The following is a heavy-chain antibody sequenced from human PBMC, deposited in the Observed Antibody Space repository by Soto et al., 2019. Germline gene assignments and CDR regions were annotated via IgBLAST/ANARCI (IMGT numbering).Heavy chain of an antibody. CDR3: ARESGGATATLDYYYFYMDV. CDR1: GDSFNDYY. D-gene: IGHD5-12*01. J-gene: IGHJ6*03. Sequence: QVQLVQSGAEVRKPGASVTVSCRSSGDSFNDYYIHWVRQAPGQGFEWMGWINPNGGVTKYAQKFQGWVSTTRDTSIRTVYMQVSRLRSDDTAVYYCARESGGATATLDYYYFYMDVWGTGTTVTVSS. V-gene: IGHV1-2*04. CDR2: INPNGGVT.